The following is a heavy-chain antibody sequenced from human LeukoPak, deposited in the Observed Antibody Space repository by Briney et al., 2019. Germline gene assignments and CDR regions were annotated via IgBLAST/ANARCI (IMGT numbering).Heavy chain of an antibody. J-gene: IGHJ4*02. Sequence: PSETLSLTCTVSSVSFSSSPYSWGWIRQPPGEGLEWIGSVYDGGSTFYNPSLKSRVTISLDSSKNQFSLKLTSVTAADTAVYYCAKTGSTIAARPPDYWGQGSLVTVSP. CDR2: VYDGGST. D-gene: IGHD6-6*01. CDR3: AKTGSTIAARPPDY. V-gene: IGHV4-39*07. CDR1: SVSFSSSPYS.